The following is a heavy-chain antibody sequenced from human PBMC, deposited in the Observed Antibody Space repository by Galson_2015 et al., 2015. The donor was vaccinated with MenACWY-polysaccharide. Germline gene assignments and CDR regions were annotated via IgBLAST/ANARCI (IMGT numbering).Heavy chain of an antibody. D-gene: IGHD6-19*01. Sequence: SLRLSCATSGFTFSSNAMSWVRQAPGKGLEWVCAISGTGDSIRYADSVTGRFTISIDASKNTLYLQMSSLGAEDTVLYYCAISRGFSSGWKYFDYWGQGTLVTVSA. V-gene: IGHV3-23*01. CDR1: GFTFSSNA. CDR2: ISGTGDSI. J-gene: IGHJ4*02. CDR3: AISRGFSSGWKYFDY.